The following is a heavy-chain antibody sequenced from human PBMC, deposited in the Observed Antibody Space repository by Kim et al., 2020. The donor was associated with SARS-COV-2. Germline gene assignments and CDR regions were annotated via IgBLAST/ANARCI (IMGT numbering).Heavy chain of an antibody. Sequence: GGSLRLSCAASGFTFSSYWMSWVRQAPGKGLEWVANIKQDGSEKYYVDSVKGRFTISRDNAKNSLYLQMNSLRAEDTAVYYCARTQHYFDWLQNDAFDIWGQGTMVTVSS. CDR2: IKQDGSEK. V-gene: IGHV3-7*03. CDR3: ARTQHYFDWLQNDAFDI. J-gene: IGHJ3*02. D-gene: IGHD3-9*01. CDR1: GFTFSSYW.